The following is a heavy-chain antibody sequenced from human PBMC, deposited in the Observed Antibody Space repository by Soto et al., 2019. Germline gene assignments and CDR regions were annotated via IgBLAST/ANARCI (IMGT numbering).Heavy chain of an antibody. D-gene: IGHD1-20*01. CDR3: AKRDRSNWSYFDY. J-gene: IGHJ4*02. V-gene: IGHV3-23*01. CDR1: GFTFSNYA. Sequence: GGSLRLSCAASGFTFSNYAMTWVRQAPGRGLEWVSVITGGGGTTYYADSVKGRFTISRDNSKNTLSLQMNSLRAEDTALYYCAKRDRSNWSYFDYWGQGTLVTVSS. CDR2: ITGGGGTT.